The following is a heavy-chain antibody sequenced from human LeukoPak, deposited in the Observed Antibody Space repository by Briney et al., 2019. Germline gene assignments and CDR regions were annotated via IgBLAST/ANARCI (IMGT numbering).Heavy chain of an antibody. CDR1: GFTFSSYS. V-gene: IGHV3-21*01. Sequence: SGGSLRLSCAASGFTFSSYSMNWVRQAPGKGLEWVSSISSSSSYIYYADSVKGRFTISRDNAKNSLYLQMNSLRAEDTAVYYCARDRSSSSSDFDCWGQGTLVTVSS. CDR3: ARDRSSSSSDFDC. CDR2: ISSSSSYI. D-gene: IGHD6-6*01. J-gene: IGHJ4*02.